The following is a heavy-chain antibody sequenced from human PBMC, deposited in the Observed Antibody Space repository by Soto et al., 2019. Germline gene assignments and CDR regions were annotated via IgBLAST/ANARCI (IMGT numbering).Heavy chain of an antibody. CDR2: TYYRSKWYN. V-gene: IGHV6-1*01. CDR3: ARLTRAFYDSSGYYYAYFDY. D-gene: IGHD3-22*01. J-gene: IGHJ4*02. Sequence: KQSQTLSLTCAISGDSVSSNSAAWNWIRQSPSRVLEWLGRTYYRSKWYNDYAVSVKSRITINPDTSKNQFSLQLNSVTPDDTAVYYCARLTRAFYDSSGYYYAYFDYWGQGTLVTVSS. CDR1: GDSVSSNSAA.